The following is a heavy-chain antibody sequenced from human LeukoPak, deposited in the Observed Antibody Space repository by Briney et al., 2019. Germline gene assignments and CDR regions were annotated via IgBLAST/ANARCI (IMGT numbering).Heavy chain of an antibody. D-gene: IGHD6-13*01. Sequence: GGSLRLSCAASGFTFSSYAMSWARQAPGKGLEWVSAICGSGGSTYCADSVKGRFTISRDNSKNTLYLQMNSLRAEDTAVYYCAKLSRRGYSSSKRNYYYYYYMDVWGKGTTVTVSS. CDR2: ICGSGGST. CDR3: AKLSRRGYSSSKRNYYYYYYMDV. J-gene: IGHJ6*03. CDR1: GFTFSSYA. V-gene: IGHV3-23*01.